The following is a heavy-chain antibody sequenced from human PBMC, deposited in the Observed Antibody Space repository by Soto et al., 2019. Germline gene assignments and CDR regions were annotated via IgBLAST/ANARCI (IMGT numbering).Heavy chain of an antibody. D-gene: IGHD6-13*01. Sequence: PGGSLRLSCAASGFTFSSYAMSWVRQAPGKGLEWVSAISGSGGSTYYADSVKGRFTISRDNSKNTLYLQMNSLRAEDTAVYYCAKRNLDSSSWYEVWDDYYCGMDVWGQGTTVTVSS. CDR2: ISGSGGST. CDR3: AKRNLDSSSWYEVWDDYYCGMDV. J-gene: IGHJ6*02. CDR1: GFTFSSYA. V-gene: IGHV3-23*01.